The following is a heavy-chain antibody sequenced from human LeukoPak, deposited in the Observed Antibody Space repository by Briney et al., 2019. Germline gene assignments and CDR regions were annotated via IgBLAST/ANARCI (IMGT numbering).Heavy chain of an antibody. CDR2: IIPIFGTA. CDR1: GGTFSSYA. D-gene: IGHD3-22*01. J-gene: IGHJ5*02. V-gene: IGHV1-69*13. Sequence: SVKVSCKASGGTFSSYAISWVRQAPGQGLEWMGGIIPIFGTANYAQKFQGRVTITADESTSTAYMELRSLRSDDTAVYYCARQYYYDSSGYYYVGDWFDPWGQGTLVTVSS. CDR3: ARQYYYDSSGYYYVGDWFDP.